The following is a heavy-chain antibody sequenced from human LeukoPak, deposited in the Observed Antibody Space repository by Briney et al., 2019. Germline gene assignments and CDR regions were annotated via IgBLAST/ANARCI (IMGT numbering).Heavy chain of an antibody. CDR1: GFTFSSYE. CDR3: AREWHSSGWFDY. CDR2: ISSSGSTI. V-gene: IGHV3-48*03. Sequence: GGSLRLSCAASGFTFSSYEMNWVRQAPGKGLEWVSYISSSGSTIYYADSVKGRFTISRDNAKNSLYLQMNSLRAEDTAVYYCAREWHSSGWFDYWGQGTLVTVSS. J-gene: IGHJ4*02. D-gene: IGHD6-19*01.